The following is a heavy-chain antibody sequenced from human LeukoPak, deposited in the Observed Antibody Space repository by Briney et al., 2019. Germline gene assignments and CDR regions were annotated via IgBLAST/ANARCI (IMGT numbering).Heavy chain of an antibody. CDR1: GGTFSSYA. Sequence: GASVKVSCKASGGTFSSYAISWVRQAPGQGLEWMGRIIPIFGIANYAQKFQGRVTITADKSTSTAYMELSSLRSEDTAVYYCVRELSYCGGDCYSIPDYWGQGTLVTVSS. CDR2: IIPIFGIA. D-gene: IGHD2-21*02. V-gene: IGHV1-69*04. J-gene: IGHJ4*02. CDR3: VRELSYCGGDCYSIPDY.